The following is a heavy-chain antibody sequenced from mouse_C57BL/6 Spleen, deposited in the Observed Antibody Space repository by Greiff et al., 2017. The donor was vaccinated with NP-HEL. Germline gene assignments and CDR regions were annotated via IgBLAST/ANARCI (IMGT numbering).Heavy chain of an antibody. J-gene: IGHJ2*01. Sequence: VQLKQSGGGLAKPGGSLKLSCAASGFTFSDYGMHWVRQAPEKGLEWVAYISSGSSTIYYADTVKGRFTISRDNAKNTLFLQMTRLRSEDTAMYYCARLASLYYFDYWGQGTTLTVSS. CDR3: ARLASLYYFDY. D-gene: IGHD6-1*01. CDR2: ISSGSSTI. V-gene: IGHV5-17*01. CDR1: GFTFSDYG.